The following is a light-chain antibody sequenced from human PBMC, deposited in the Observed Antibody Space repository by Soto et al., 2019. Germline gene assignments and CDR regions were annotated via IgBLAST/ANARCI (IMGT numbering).Light chain of an antibody. CDR3: QQSYSIPRT. Sequence: DIQMTQSPSSLSASVGDRVSITCRASQSISSFLNWVQQKPGKAPNTLIYAASSLQSGVPSRFSGSGSGTDFTLTISSLQPEDFATYYCQQSYSIPRTFGQRSKVDI. J-gene: IGKJ1*01. CDR1: QSISSF. V-gene: IGKV1-39*01. CDR2: AAS.